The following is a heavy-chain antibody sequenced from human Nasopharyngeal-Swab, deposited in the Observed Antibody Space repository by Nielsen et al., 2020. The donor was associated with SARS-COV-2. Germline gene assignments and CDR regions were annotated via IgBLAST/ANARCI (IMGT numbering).Heavy chain of an antibody. V-gene: IGHV1-2*02. Sequence: ASVKVSCKASGYTFTGYYMHWVRQAPGQGLEWMGWINPNSGGTNYAQKFQGRVTMPRDTSISTAYMELSRLRSDDTAVYYCARYSNYYYYYGMDVWGQGTTVTVSS. CDR1: GYTFTGYY. CDR3: ARYSNYYYYYGMDV. D-gene: IGHD4-11*01. J-gene: IGHJ6*02. CDR2: INPNSGGT.